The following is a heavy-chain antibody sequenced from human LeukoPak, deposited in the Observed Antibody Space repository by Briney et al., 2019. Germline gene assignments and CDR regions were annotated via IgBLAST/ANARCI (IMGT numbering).Heavy chain of an antibody. D-gene: IGHD2-2*01. Sequence: ASVKVSCKASGYTFTSYDINWVRQAAGQGVEWMGWMNPNSGNTGYAPKFQGRVTMTRNTSISTAYMELSSLRSEDTAVYYCARVPYCSSTSCNDYWGQGTLVTVSS. CDR2: MNPNSGNT. V-gene: IGHV1-8*01. J-gene: IGHJ4*02. CDR1: GYTFTSYD. CDR3: ARVPYCSSTSCNDY.